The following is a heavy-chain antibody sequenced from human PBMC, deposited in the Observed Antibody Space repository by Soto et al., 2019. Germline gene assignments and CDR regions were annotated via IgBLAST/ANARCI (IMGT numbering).Heavy chain of an antibody. V-gene: IGHV1-24*01. CDR3: ATYSSGRDFDY. J-gene: IGHJ4*02. D-gene: IGHD6-19*01. CDR1: GYTLTELS. Sequence: ASVQVSCQVSGYTLTELSMHWVRQAPGNELEWMGGFDPEDGETIYAQKFQGRVTMTEDTSTDTAYMELSSLRSEDTAVYYCATYSSGRDFDYWGQGTLVTVSS. CDR2: FDPEDGET.